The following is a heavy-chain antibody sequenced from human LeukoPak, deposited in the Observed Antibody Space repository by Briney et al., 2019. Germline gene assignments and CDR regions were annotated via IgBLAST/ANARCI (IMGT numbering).Heavy chain of an antibody. CDR1: GFTFDDYG. J-gene: IGHJ4*02. CDR3: ARAKYYYDSSGYCD. V-gene: IGHV3-20*04. D-gene: IGHD3-22*01. CDR2: INWNGGST. Sequence: PGGSLRLSCAASGFTFDDYGMSWVRQAPGKGLEWVPGINWNGGSTGYADSVKGRFTISRDNAKNSLYLQMNSLRAEDTALYYCARAKYYYDSSGYCDWGQGTLVTVSS.